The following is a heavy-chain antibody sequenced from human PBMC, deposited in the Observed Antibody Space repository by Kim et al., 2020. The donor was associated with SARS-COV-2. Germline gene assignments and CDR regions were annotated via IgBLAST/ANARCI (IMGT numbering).Heavy chain of an antibody. J-gene: IGHJ4*02. V-gene: IGHV3-48*03. D-gene: IGHD2-2*01. Sequence: DSVKGRFTISRDNDKNSLYLQMNSLRAEDTAVYYCARRYCSSTSCTFDYWGQGTLVTVSS. CDR3: ARRYCSSTSCTFDY.